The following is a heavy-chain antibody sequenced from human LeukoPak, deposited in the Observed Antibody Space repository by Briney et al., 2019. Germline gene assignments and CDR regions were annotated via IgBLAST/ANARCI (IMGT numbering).Heavy chain of an antibody. V-gene: IGHV4-34*01. CDR2: INHSGST. Sequence: PSETLSLTCAVYGGPFSGYYWSWIRQPPPKGLEWIGEINHSGSTNYNPSLRNRDTVSVHTSKNQLSLKLSSVTAADTAVYYCARQWLVSPLFDYWGQGTLVTVSS. J-gene: IGHJ4*02. CDR1: GGPFSGYY. CDR3: ARQWLVSPLFDY. D-gene: IGHD6-19*01.